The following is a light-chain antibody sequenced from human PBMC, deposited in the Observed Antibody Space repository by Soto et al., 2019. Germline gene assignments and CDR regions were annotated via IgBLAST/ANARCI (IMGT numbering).Light chain of an antibody. CDR1: QSVTTQ. Sequence: IVLTQSPGTLSLYPGERATLSCRPSQSVTTQLAWYQQKPGQAPRLIIHGASSRATGVPDRITGSGSGTDFTLSISRLEPEDFAVYYCQQYGGSTRTFGQGTKVDIK. J-gene: IGKJ1*01. CDR2: GAS. CDR3: QQYGGSTRT. V-gene: IGKV3-20*01.